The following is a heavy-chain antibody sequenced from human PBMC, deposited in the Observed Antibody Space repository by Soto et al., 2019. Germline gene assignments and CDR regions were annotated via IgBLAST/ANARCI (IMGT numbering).Heavy chain of an antibody. CDR2: ISTYNGNT. CDR1: GYTFTSYD. V-gene: IGHV1-18*01. Sequence: QVQLVQSGAEVKKPGASVKVSCKASGYTFTSYDISWVRQAPGQGLERMGWISTYNGNTNYAQKLQGRVTMTTDTSTSTAYMELRSLRSDDTAVYYCARGFRVAATRWGFDPWGQGTLVTVSS. D-gene: IGHD2-15*01. CDR3: ARGFRVAATRWGFDP. J-gene: IGHJ5*02.